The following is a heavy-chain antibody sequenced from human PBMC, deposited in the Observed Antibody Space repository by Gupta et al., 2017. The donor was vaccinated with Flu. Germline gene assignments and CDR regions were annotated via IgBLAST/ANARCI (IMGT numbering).Heavy chain of an antibody. V-gene: IGHV4-31*02. CDR2: IYYSGST. Sequence: SWIRQHPGKCLEWIGHIYYSGSTYYNPSLKSRVTISVDTSKNQFSLKVSSVTAADTAVYFCARDFIGFGMDVWGQGTTVTVSS. J-gene: IGHJ6*02. CDR3: ARDFIGFGMDV.